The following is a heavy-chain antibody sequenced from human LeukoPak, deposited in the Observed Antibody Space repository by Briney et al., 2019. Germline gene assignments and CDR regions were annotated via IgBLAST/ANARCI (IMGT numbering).Heavy chain of an antibody. CDR1: GYTFTGYY. CDR2: INPNSGGT. J-gene: IGHJ4*02. V-gene: IGHV1-2*06. D-gene: IGHD3-16*02. Sequence: GASVKVSCKASGYTFTGYYMHWVRQAPGQGLEWMGRINPNSGGTNYAQKFQGRVTMTRDTSISTAHMELSRLRSDDTAVYYCVFWGSYRFDYWGQGTLVTVSS. CDR3: VFWGSYRFDY.